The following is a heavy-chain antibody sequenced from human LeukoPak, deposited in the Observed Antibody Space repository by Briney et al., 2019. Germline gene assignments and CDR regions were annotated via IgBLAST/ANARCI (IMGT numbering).Heavy chain of an antibody. J-gene: IGHJ4*02. V-gene: IGHV4-59*01. CDR3: ARAGYSYGTGYYFDY. CDR1: GGSFSGYY. D-gene: IGHD5-18*01. Sequence: KASETLSLTCAVYGGSFSGYYWSWIRLPPGKGLEWIGYIYYTGATYYNPSLKSRVTISLDTSKNQFSLKLSSVTAADAAVYYCARAGYSYGTGYYFDYWGQGALVTVSS. CDR2: IYYTGAT.